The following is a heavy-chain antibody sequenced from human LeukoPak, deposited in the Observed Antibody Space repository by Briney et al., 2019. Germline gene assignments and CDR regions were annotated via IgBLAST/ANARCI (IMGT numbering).Heavy chain of an antibody. D-gene: IGHD3-22*01. J-gene: IGHJ4*02. CDR2: IKRKTEGVTT. V-gene: IGHV3-15*01. Sequence: PGGSLRLSCAASGFTFSSYSMNWVRQAPGKGLDWVGRIKRKTEGVTTDYAAPVKGRFTISRDDSTNTLYLQMNSLKTEDTAVYYCTTDYYDSRGYSSVYWGQGTLVTVSS. CDR3: TTDYYDSRGYSSVY. CDR1: GFTFSSYS.